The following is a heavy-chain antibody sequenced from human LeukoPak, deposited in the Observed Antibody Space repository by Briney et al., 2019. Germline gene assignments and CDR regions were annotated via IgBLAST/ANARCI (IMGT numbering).Heavy chain of an antibody. D-gene: IGHD3-22*01. CDR3: ATAHIHDSSGYYYFDY. V-gene: IGHV1-24*01. CDR2: FDPEDGET. J-gene: IGHJ4*02. CDR1: GYTLTELS. Sequence: ASVKVSCKVSGYTLTELSMHWVRQAPGKGLEWMGGFDPEDGETIYAQKFQGRVTMTEDTSTDTAHMELSSLRSEDTAVYYCATAHIHDSSGYYYFDYWGQGTLVTVSS.